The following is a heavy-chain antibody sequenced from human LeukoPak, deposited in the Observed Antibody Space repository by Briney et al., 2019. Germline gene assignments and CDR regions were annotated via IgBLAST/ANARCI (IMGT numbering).Heavy chain of an antibody. D-gene: IGHD4-17*01. J-gene: IGHJ4*02. CDR1: GGSISSSRYY. Sequence: SETLSLTCTVSGGSISSSRYYWGWIRQPPGKGLEWIGSIYDGGSTYYNPSLKSRVTISVDTSKKQFSLKLNSVTAADTAVYYCARTTVTRRNDYWGQGTLVTVSS. CDR2: IYDGGST. CDR3: ARTTVTRRNDY. V-gene: IGHV4-39*07.